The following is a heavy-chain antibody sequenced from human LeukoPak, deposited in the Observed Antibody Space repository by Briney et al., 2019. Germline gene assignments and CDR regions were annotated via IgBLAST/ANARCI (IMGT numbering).Heavy chain of an antibody. Sequence: PSETLSLTCAVYGGSFSGYYWSWIRQPPGKGLEWIGEISHSGSTNYNPSLKSRVTISVDTSKNQFSLKLSSVTAADTAVYYCARGDSFYDSSGLGYWGQGTLVTVSS. V-gene: IGHV4-34*01. CDR3: ARGDSFYDSSGLGY. CDR1: GGSFSGYY. J-gene: IGHJ4*02. D-gene: IGHD3-22*01. CDR2: ISHSGST.